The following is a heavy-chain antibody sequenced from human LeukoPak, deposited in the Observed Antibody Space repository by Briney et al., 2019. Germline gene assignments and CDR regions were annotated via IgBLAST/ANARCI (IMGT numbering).Heavy chain of an antibody. CDR2: ISSSGSTI. D-gene: IGHD3-10*01. V-gene: IGHV3-11*04. Sequence: NPGGSLRLSCAASGFTFSDYAMTWVRQAPGKGLEWVSYISSSGSTIYYADSVKGRFTISRDNAKNSLYLQMNSLRAEDTAVYYCARDPGSGSPRRGYYFDYWGQGTLVTVSS. CDR1: GFTFSDYA. J-gene: IGHJ4*02. CDR3: ARDPGSGSPRRGYYFDY.